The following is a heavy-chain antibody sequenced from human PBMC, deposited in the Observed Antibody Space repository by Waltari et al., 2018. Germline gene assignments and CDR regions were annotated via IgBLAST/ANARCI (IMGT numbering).Heavy chain of an antibody. J-gene: IGHJ2*01. D-gene: IGHD6-6*01. CDR1: GFTFSSFA. CDR3: AKGRAARIAGYFDL. V-gene: IGHV3-23*01. Sequence: EVQLLESGGGLVQPGGSLRLTCAASGFTFSSFAMSWVRQAPGKGLEWVSAISGSGGSTYYADSVKGRFTISRDNSKNTLYLQMNSLRAEDTAVYYCAKGRAARIAGYFDLWGRGTLVTVSS. CDR2: ISGSGGST.